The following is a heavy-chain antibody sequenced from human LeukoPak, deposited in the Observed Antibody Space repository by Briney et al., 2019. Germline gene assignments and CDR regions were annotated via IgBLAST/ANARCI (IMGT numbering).Heavy chain of an antibody. D-gene: IGHD3-22*01. CDR2: IYTSGST. Sequence: SETLSLTCTVSGGSISSYYWSWIRQPAGKGLEWIGRIYTSGSTNYNPSLKSRVTMSVDTSKNRFSLKLSSVTAADTAVYYCARSAMIVVVDAFDIWGQGTMVTVSS. V-gene: IGHV4-4*07. CDR1: GGSISSYY. CDR3: ARSAMIVVVDAFDI. J-gene: IGHJ3*02.